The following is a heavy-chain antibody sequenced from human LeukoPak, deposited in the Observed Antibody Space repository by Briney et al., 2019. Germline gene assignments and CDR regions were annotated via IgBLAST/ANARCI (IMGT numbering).Heavy chain of an antibody. J-gene: IGHJ5*02. Sequence: GGSLRLSCAASGFTFSSYSMNWVRQAPGKGLEWVSYISSSSSTIYYTDSVKGRFTISRDNSRNTLYIQMNSLRVEDTAVYYCSKDPVPHGNGLYWFDPWGQGTLVTVSS. CDR3: SKDPVPHGNGLYWFDP. CDR1: GFTFSSYS. CDR2: ISSSSSTI. D-gene: IGHD1-14*01. V-gene: IGHV3-48*01.